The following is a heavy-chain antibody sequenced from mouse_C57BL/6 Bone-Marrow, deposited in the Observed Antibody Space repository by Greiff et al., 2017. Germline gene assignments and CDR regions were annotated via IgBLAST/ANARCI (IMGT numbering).Heavy chain of an antibody. Sequence: VQLQQSGAELVKPGASVKLSCTASGFNIKDYYMHWVKQRTEQGLEWIGRIDPEDGETKYAPKFQGKDSITADTSSNTAYLQLSSLTSEDTAVYYCASRLTGGWWGFAYWGQGTLVTVSA. J-gene: IGHJ3*01. CDR3: ASRLTGGWWGFAY. CDR1: GFNIKDYY. CDR2: IDPEDGET. D-gene: IGHD4-1*01. V-gene: IGHV14-2*01.